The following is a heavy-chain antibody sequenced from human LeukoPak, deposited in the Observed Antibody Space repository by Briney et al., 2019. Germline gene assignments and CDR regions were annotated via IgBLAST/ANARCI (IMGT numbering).Heavy chain of an antibody. CDR1: GGSISSYY. Sequence: PSETLSLTCTVSGGSISSYYWSWIRQPPGKGLEWIGYIYYSGSTNYNPSLKSRVTISVDTSKNQFSLKLSSVTAADTAVYHCAEGRQWLGDAFDIWGQGTMVTVSS. CDR3: AEGRQWLGDAFDI. CDR2: IYYSGST. J-gene: IGHJ3*02. V-gene: IGHV4-59*08. D-gene: IGHD6-19*01.